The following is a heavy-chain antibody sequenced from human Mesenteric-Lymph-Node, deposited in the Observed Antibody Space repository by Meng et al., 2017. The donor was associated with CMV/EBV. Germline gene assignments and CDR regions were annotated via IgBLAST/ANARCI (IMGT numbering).Heavy chain of an antibody. D-gene: IGHD5/OR15-5a*01. J-gene: IGHJ1*01. V-gene: IGHV1-2*02. Sequence: ASVKVSCKASGYNFNGYYVHWIRQAPGQGLEWTGWTNPNTGGTNYAQKFQGRVTMTRDRPITTAYMELTSLTSDDTAVYYCARGGYNVYEAVEYWGQGTLVTVSS. CDR3: ARGGYNVYEAVEY. CDR2: TNPNTGGT. CDR1: GYNFNGYY.